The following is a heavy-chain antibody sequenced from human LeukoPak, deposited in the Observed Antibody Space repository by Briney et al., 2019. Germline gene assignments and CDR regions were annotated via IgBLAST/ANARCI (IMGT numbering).Heavy chain of an antibody. Sequence: SETLSLTCAVYGGSFSGYYWSWIRHPPGKGLEWIGEINHSGSTNYNPSLKSRVTISVDTSKNQFSLKLSSVTAADTAVYYCARGLLRYFDWLRKNNAFDIWGQGTMVTVSS. CDR3: ARGLLRYFDWLRKNNAFDI. V-gene: IGHV4-34*01. D-gene: IGHD3-9*01. J-gene: IGHJ3*02. CDR2: INHSGST. CDR1: GGSFSGYY.